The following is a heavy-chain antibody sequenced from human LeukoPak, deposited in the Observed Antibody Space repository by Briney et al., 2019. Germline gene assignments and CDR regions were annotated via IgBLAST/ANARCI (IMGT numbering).Heavy chain of an antibody. CDR2: INPDSGGT. Sequence: ASVKVSCKASGYTFTGYYMHWLRQAPGQGLEWMGWINPDSGGTKFTQKFQGRVTLTRDASISTAYMDLSRLRSDDTAVYYCARSGDRLYYYYYMDVWGEGTTVTVSS. CDR1: GYTFTGYY. CDR3: ARSGDRLYYYYYMDV. J-gene: IGHJ6*03. D-gene: IGHD3-10*01. V-gene: IGHV1-2*02.